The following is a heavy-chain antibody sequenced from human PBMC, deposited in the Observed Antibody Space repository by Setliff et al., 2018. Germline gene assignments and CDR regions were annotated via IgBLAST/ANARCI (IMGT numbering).Heavy chain of an antibody. Sequence: LSLTCNVSGVSISSYYWSWIRQAPGKGLESLGYIQNSGGINYNPSLKSRVTISVDTSTNQFSLKLTSVTAADTAVYYCARLSWNGLRYFGLDVWGQGTTGTVSS. CDR1: GVSISSYY. CDR3: ARLSWNGLRYFGLDV. D-gene: IGHD3-3*01. CDR2: IQNSGGI. V-gene: IGHV4-59*01. J-gene: IGHJ6*02.